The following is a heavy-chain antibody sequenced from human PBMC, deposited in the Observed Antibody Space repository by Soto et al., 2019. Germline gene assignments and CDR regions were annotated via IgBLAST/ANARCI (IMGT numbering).Heavy chain of an antibody. D-gene: IGHD6-19*01. CDR1: GFTFSSYA. Sequence: GGSLRLSCAASGFTFSSYAMSWVRQAPGKGLEWVSTISVSGGTTYYADSVRGRFTISRDNSRDNSKNTLYLQMNSLRAEDTAVYYCATKGAVAGTPYYFDYWGQGTLVTVSS. CDR3: ATKGAVAGTPYYFDY. J-gene: IGHJ4*02. CDR2: ISVSGGTT. V-gene: IGHV3-23*01.